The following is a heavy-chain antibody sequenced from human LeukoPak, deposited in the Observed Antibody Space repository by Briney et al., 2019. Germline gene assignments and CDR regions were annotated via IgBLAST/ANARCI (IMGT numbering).Heavy chain of an antibody. CDR2: ISGSGGRT. Sequence: GGSLRLSCAASGFTFSSYAMSWVRQAPGKGLEGVSAISGSGGRTYYADSVKGRFPSSRDNPKNTLYLQMNSLRAEDTAVYYCAKPTDSSGYPLDFDYWGQGTLVTVSS. J-gene: IGHJ4*02. D-gene: IGHD6-19*01. V-gene: IGHV3-23*01. CDR3: AKPTDSSGYPLDFDY. CDR1: GFTFSSYA.